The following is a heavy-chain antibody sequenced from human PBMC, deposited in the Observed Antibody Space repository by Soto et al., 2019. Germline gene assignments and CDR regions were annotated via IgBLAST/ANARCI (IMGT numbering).Heavy chain of an antibody. CDR1: EGTFSSYA. D-gene: IGHD3-22*01. J-gene: IGHJ4*02. Sequence: GASVKVSCKASEGTFSSYAISWVRQAPGQGLEWMGGIIPIFGTANYAQKFQGRVTITADESTSTAYMELSSLRSEDTAVYYCAREHSSGYYFFDYWGQGTLVTVSS. CDR2: IIPIFGTA. V-gene: IGHV1-69*13. CDR3: AREHSSGYYFFDY.